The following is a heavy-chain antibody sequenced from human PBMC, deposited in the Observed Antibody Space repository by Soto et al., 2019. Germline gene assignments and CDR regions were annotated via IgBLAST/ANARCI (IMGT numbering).Heavy chain of an antibody. V-gene: IGHV3-30-3*01. J-gene: IGHJ4*02. CDR3: ARELSSYGDYGLDY. CDR1: GFTSSSYA. CDR2: ISYDGSNK. D-gene: IGHD4-17*01. Sequence: QVQLVESGGGVVQPGRSLRLSCAASGFTSSSYAMHWVRQAPGKGLEWVAVISYDGSNKYYADSVKGRFTISRDNSKTSLYLQMNSLRAEDTAVYYCARELSSYGDYGLDYWGQGTLVTVSS.